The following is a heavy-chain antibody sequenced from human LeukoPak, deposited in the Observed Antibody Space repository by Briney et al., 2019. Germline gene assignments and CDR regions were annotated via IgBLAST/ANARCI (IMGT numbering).Heavy chain of an antibody. V-gene: IGHV5-51*01. Sequence: GESLKISCKGSGYFFSSYWIGWVRQLPGKGLEYMGIICPGDFDTRYSQSFQGQVTISADKSITTAYLQWSSLKASDTAMYYCARHTTVGGSLRFDYWGQGTLVSVSS. D-gene: IGHD4-23*01. CDR1: GYFFSSYW. J-gene: IGHJ4*02. CDR3: ARHTTVGGSLRFDY. CDR2: ICPGDFDT.